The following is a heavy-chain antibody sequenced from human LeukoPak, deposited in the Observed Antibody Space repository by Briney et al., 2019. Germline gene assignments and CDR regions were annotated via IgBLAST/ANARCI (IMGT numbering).Heavy chain of an antibody. D-gene: IGHD3-10*01. CDR1: GFTFNTYW. V-gene: IGHV3-7*01. Sequence: GGSLRLSCAVSGFTFNTYWISWVRQAPGKGLEWVANIKHDGSEKYYVDSVKGRFTISRDNAKNTLYLQMNSLRAEDTAVYYCARLDYYGSGHWGQGTLVTVSS. CDR2: IKHDGSEK. J-gene: IGHJ4*02. CDR3: ARLDYYGSGH.